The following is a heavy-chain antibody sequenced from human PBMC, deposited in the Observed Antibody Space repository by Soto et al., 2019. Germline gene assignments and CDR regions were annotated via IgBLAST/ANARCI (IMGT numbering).Heavy chain of an antibody. V-gene: IGHV3-43*01. CDR1: GFTFDDYT. CDR2: ISWDGGST. CDR3: ARVAVGNTYRFDE. D-gene: IGHD1-26*01. Sequence: GGSLRLSCAASGFTFDDYTMHWVRQAPGKGLEWVSLISWDGGSTYYADSVKGRFTISRDNSKNSLYLQMNSLRAEDTGVYYCARVAVGNTYRFDEWGQGTLVTVSS. J-gene: IGHJ4*02.